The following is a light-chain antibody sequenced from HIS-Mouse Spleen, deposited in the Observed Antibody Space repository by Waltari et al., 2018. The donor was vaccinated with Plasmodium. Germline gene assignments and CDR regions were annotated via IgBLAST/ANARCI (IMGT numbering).Light chain of an antibody. J-gene: IGLJ2*01. CDR3: QAWDSSTVV. CDR2: QVS. CDR1: KLGDKY. Sequence: SYELTQPPSVSVSPGQTASITCSGDKLGDKYACWYQQKPGQSPVQGIYQVSKRPSGIPGRFSGSNSGNTATLTISGTQAMDEADYYCQAWDSSTVVFGGGTKLTVL. V-gene: IGLV3-1*01.